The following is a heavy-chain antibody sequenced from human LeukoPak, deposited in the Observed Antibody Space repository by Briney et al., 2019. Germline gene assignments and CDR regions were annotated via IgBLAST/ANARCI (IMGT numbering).Heavy chain of an antibody. J-gene: IGHJ5*02. V-gene: IGHV1-8*01. CDR1: GYTFTNYD. CDR2: MNPNSGNT. D-gene: IGHD2-2*01. Sequence: ASVKVSCKTSGYTFTNYDINWVRQATGQGLEWMGWMNPNSGNTGYAQKFQGRVTMTRNTSISTAYMELSSLRSEDTAVYCCARPHCSSTDCHPPEWFDPWGQGTLSPSPQ. CDR3: ARPHCSSTDCHPPEWFDP.